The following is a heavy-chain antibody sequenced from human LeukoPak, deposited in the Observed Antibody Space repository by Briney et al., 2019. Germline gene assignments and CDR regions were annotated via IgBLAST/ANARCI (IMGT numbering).Heavy chain of an antibody. CDR2: IYYSGST. V-gene: IGHV4-59*08. CDR3: ARGDYAPGLDYFDY. J-gene: IGHJ4*02. Sequence: SETLSLTCTVSGGSISSYYWSWIRQPPGKGLEWIGYIYYSGSTYYNPSLKSRVTISVDTSKNQFSLKLSSVTAADTAVYYCARGDYAPGLDYFDYWGQGTLVTVSS. CDR1: GGSISSYY. D-gene: IGHD3-16*01.